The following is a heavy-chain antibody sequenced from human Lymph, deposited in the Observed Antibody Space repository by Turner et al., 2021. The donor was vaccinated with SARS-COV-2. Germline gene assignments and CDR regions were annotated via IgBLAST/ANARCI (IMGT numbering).Heavy chain of an antibody. D-gene: IGHD2-15*01. V-gene: IGHV4-4*02. CDR3: ATKYCSGGSCSYFDY. CDR1: GGSISSNNW. Sequence: QVQLQESGPGLVKPSGTLSLTCAVSGGSISSNNWWSWVRQPPGKGLEWIGEIYHRGNTNYNPSLKSRVTISVDKSKNQFSLKLSSVTAADTAVYYCATKYCSGGSCSYFDYWGQGTLVTVSS. CDR2: IYHRGNT. J-gene: IGHJ4*02.